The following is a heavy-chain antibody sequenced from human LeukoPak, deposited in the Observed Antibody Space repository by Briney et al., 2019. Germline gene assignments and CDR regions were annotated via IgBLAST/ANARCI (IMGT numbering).Heavy chain of an antibody. V-gene: IGHV4-34*01. J-gene: IGHJ5*02. Sequence: PSETLSLTCAVYGGSFSGYYWSWIRQPPGKGLEWIGEINHSGSTNYNPSLKSRVTISVDTSKNQSPLKLSSVTAADTAVYYCARVVATIRSKWFDPWGQGTLVTVSS. CDR2: INHSGST. CDR1: GGSFSGYY. CDR3: ARVVATIRSKWFDP. D-gene: IGHD5-12*01.